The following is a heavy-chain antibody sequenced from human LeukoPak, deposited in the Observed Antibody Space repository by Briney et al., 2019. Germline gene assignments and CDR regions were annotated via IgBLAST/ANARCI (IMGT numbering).Heavy chain of an antibody. Sequence: EASVKVSCKASGYSFTSYDINWVRQATGQGLEWMGWMNPNSGNTGYAQKFQGRVTITRNTSISTAYMELSSLRSEDTAVYYCARGNFGTGNAFDIWGQGTMVTVSS. CDR3: ARGNFGTGNAFDI. J-gene: IGHJ3*02. D-gene: IGHD1-1*01. CDR1: GYSFTSYD. V-gene: IGHV1-8*01. CDR2: MNPNSGNT.